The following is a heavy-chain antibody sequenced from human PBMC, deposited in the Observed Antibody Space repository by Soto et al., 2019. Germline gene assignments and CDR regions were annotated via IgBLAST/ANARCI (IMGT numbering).Heavy chain of an antibody. J-gene: IGHJ6*02. CDR2: ISGSGGST. D-gene: IGHD6-13*01. CDR3: ASPAMSSFYYYYGMDV. CDR1: GFTFSSYA. Sequence: GGSLRLSCAASGFTFSSYAMSWVRQAPGKGLEWVSAISGSGGSTYYADSVKGRFTISRDNSKNTLYLQMNSLRAEDTAVYYCASPAMSSFYYYYGMDVWGQGTTVTVSS. V-gene: IGHV3-23*01.